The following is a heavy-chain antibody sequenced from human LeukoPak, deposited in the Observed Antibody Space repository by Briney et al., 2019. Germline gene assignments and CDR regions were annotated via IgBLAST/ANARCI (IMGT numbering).Heavy chain of an antibody. CDR2: INHSGST. CDR3: ARLGTAVSGSSPNWFDP. D-gene: IGHD1-26*01. V-gene: IGHV4-34*01. J-gene: IGHJ5*02. CDR1: GGSFSGYY. Sequence: PSETLSLTCAVYGGSFSGYYWRWIRQPPGKGLEWIGEINHSGSTNYNPSLKSRVTISVDTSKNQFSLKLSSVTAADTAVYYCARLGTAVSGSSPNWFDPWGQGTLVTVSS.